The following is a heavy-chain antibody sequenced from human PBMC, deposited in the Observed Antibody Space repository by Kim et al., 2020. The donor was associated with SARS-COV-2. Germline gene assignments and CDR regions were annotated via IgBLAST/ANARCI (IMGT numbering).Heavy chain of an antibody. J-gene: IGHJ6*02. Sequence: GGSLRLSCAASGFTFSDYYMSWIRQAPGKGLEWVSYISSSGSTIYYADSVKGRFTISRDNAKNSLYLQMNSLRAEDTAVYYCARERPYCGGDCYSGYYGMDVWGQGTTVTVSS. CDR3: ARERPYCGGDCYSGYYGMDV. CDR1: GFTFSDYY. D-gene: IGHD2-21*02. V-gene: IGHV3-11*04. CDR2: ISSSGSTI.